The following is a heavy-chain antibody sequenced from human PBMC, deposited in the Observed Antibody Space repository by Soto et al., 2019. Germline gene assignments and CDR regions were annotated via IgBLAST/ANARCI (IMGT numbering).Heavy chain of an antibody. D-gene: IGHD5-18*01. CDR1: GYTFTGYY. CDR2: INPNSGGT. J-gene: IGHJ6*02. V-gene: IGHV1-2*02. CDR3: ARETAMVFYYYYYYGMDV. Sequence: GASVKVSCKASGYTFTGYYMHWVRQAPGQGLEWMGWINPNSGGTNYAQKFQGRVTMTRDTSISTAYMELSRLRSDDTAVYYCARETAMVFYYYYYYGMDVWGLGTTVTVSS.